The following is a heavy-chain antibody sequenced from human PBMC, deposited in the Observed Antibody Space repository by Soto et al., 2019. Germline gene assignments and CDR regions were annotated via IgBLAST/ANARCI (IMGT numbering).Heavy chain of an antibody. CDR1: GYTFTNYA. J-gene: IGHJ4*02. V-gene: IGHV1-2*04. CDR3: ATWVDYGDFEGFDF. Sequence: ASVKVSCKASGYTFTNYAMHWVRQAPGQRLEWMGWVDPSNGGSKSAQKFQGSVTITWDTSITTAYLDLTRLTTNDTATYFCATWVDYGDFEGFDFWGQGTLVTVSS. CDR2: VDPSNGGS. D-gene: IGHD4-17*01.